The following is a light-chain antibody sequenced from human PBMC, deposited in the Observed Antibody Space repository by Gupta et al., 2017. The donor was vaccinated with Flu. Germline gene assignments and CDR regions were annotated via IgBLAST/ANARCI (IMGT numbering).Light chain of an antibody. V-gene: IGKV3-11*01. CDR2: DAP. J-gene: IGKJ1*01. CDR1: QSVSSY. CDR3: QQRSHWSWT. Sequence: DTELTLSPARLSLSPGERATLACRASQSVSSYLAWYQQKPGQTPRLLIYDAPNRATGIPARFSGSGSGTDFTLTISSLEAEAVAVYYCQQRSHWSWTFGQGTKVEIK.